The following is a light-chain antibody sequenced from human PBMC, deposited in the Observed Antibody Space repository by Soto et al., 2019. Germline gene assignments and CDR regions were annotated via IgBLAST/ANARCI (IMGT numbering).Light chain of an antibody. CDR3: QQTLSFTPT. V-gene: IGKV1-12*01. J-gene: IGKJ1*01. Sequence: DIQMTQSPSSVSASVGDGVTITCRASQAIDSWLAWYQQKPGEAPKLLIFTGSLLHSGVPPRFSGSGSGTDFTLTISSLQPEDFATYYCQQTLSFTPTFGQGTKVDI. CDR2: TGS. CDR1: QAIDSW.